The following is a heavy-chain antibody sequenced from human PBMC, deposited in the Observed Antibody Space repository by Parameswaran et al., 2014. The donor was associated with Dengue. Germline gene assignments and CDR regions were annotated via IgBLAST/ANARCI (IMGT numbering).Heavy chain of an antibody. CDR3: ARRRGYYGMDV. CDR2: INHSGST. Sequence: VRQAPGKGLEWIGEINHSGSTNYNPSLKSRVTISVDTSKNQFSLKLSSVTAADTAVYYCARRRGYYGMDVWGQGTTVTVSS. V-gene: IGHV4-34*01. D-gene: IGHD3-10*01. J-gene: IGHJ6*02.